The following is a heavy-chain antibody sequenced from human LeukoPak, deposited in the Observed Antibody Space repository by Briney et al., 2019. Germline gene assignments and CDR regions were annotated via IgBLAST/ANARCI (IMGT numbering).Heavy chain of an antibody. Sequence: SETLSLTCAVYGGSFSGYYWSWIRQPPGKGLEWIGEINHSGSTNYNPSLKSRVTISVDTSKNQFSLKLSSVTAADTAVYYCARVIAVADPYYYYGMDVWGQGTTVTVSS. CDR2: INHSGST. V-gene: IGHV4-34*01. D-gene: IGHD6-19*01. CDR1: GGSFSGYY. CDR3: ARVIAVADPYYYYGMDV. J-gene: IGHJ6*02.